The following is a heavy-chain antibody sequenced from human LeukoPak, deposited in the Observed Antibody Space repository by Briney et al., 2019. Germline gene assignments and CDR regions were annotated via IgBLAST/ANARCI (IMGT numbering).Heavy chain of an antibody. J-gene: IGHJ4*02. D-gene: IGHD6-13*01. CDR2: IIPILGIA. CDR3: ARDSGYSSSWCDY. V-gene: IGHV1-69*04. Sequence: SVKVSCKASGGTFSSYTISWVRQAPGQGLEWMGRIIPILGIANYAQKFQGRVTITADKSTSTAYMELSSLRSEDTAVYHCARDSGYSSSWCDYWGQGTLVTVSS. CDR1: GGTFSSYT.